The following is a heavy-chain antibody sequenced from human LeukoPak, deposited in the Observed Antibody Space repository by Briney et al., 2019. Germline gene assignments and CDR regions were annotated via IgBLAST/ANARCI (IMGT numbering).Heavy chain of an antibody. CDR1: GGSISSYY. J-gene: IGHJ6*02. V-gene: IGHV4-4*09. CDR2: IYTSGST. D-gene: IGHD4-23*01. CDR3: ARALRLTPSVGYYYYGMDV. Sequence: SETLSLTCTVSGGSISSYYWSWIRQPPGKGLEWIGYIYTSGSTNYNPSLKSRVTMSVDTSKNQFSLKLSSVTAADTAVYYCARALRLTPSVGYYYYGMDVWGQGTTVTVSS.